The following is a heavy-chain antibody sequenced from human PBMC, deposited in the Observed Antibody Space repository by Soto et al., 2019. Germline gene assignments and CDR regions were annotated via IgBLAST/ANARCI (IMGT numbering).Heavy chain of an antibody. V-gene: IGHV4-30-4*01. D-gene: IGHD1-26*01. CDR2: IYYSGST. Sequence: SEPMSLSCSVSEGSSSGGDYYWSWIRQPPGKGLEWIGYIYYSGSTYYNPSLKSRVTISVDTSKNQFSLKLSSVTAADTAVYYCAREEWELGAAYWGQGTLVTVSS. CDR1: EGSSSGGDYY. CDR3: AREEWELGAAY. J-gene: IGHJ4*02.